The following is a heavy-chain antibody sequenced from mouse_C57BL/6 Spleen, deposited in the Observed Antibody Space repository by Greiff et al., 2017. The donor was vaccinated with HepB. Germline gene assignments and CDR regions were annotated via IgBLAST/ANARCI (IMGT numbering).Heavy chain of an antibody. CDR2: IHPNSGST. J-gene: IGHJ1*03. CDR1: GYTFTSYW. D-gene: IGHD2-4*01. CDR3: ARYDYDEGWYFDV. V-gene: IGHV1-64*01. Sequence: QVQLQQPGAELVKPGASAKLSCKASGYTFTSYWMHWVKQRPGQGLEWIGMIHPNSGSTNYNEKFKSKATLTVDKSSSTAYMQLSSLTSEDSAVYYCARYDYDEGWYFDVWGTGTTVTVSS.